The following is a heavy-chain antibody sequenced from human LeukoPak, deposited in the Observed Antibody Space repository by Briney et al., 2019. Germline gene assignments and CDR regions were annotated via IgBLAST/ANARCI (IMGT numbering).Heavy chain of an antibody. J-gene: IGHJ6*02. Sequence: PSETLSLTCAVSGGSISSGGYSWSWIRQPPGKGLEWIGYIYHSGSTYYNPSLKSRVTISVDTSKNQFSLKLSSVTAADTAVYYCARWPSDYYGMDVWGQGTTVTVSS. CDR2: IYHSGST. V-gene: IGHV4-30-2*05. CDR1: GGSISSGGYS. CDR3: ARWPSDYYGMDV.